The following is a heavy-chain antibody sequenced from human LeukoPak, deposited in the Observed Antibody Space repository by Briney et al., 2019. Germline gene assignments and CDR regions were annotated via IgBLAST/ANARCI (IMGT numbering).Heavy chain of an antibody. CDR1: GGSISSYY. CDR2: IYYSGST. D-gene: IGHD2-2*03. CDR3: AREPVGYCSSTSCAYGDTYYFDY. Sequence: PSETLSLTCTVSGGSISSYYWSWIRQPPGKGLEWIGYIYYSGSTNYNPSLKSRVTMSVDTSKNQFSLKLSSVTAADTAVYYCAREPVGYCSSTSCAYGDTYYFDYWGQGTLVTVSS. J-gene: IGHJ4*02. V-gene: IGHV4-59*12.